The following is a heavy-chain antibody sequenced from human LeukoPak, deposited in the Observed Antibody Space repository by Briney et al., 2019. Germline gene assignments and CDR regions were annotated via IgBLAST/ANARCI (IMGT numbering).Heavy chain of an antibody. CDR1: VFTLSTYG. CDR2: IPSDGSDN. D-gene: IGHD4-17*01. Sequence: PGGSLRLSCAASVFTLSTYGFHWVRPAPGKGLEWVAFIPSDGSDNYYANSVKGRFTISRDNSKNTLYLQMNSLRSEDTAVYYCAKGLGDYDDFRLGYWGQGTLVTVSS. V-gene: IGHV3-30*02. CDR3: AKGLGDYDDFRLGY. J-gene: IGHJ4*02.